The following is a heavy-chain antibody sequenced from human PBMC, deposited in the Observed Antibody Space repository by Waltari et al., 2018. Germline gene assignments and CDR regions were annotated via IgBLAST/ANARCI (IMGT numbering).Heavy chain of an antibody. V-gene: IGHV1-2*02. D-gene: IGHD3-3*01. CDR3: ARWVLESSRWFDP. Sequence: QVQLVQSGAEVKKPGASVKVSCKASGYTFPGYYMHWVRQAPGQGLAWMRGINPNSGGTNYAQKFQGRVTMTRDTSISTAYMELSRLRSDDTAVYYCARWVLESSRWFDPWGQGTLVTVSS. J-gene: IGHJ5*02. CDR1: GYTFPGYY. CDR2: INPNSGGT.